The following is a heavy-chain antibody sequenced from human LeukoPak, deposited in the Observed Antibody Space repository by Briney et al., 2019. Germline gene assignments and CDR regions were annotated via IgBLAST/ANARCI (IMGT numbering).Heavy chain of an antibody. CDR2: IIPIFGTA. J-gene: IGHJ1*01. Sequence: GSSVKVSCKASGGTFSSYAISWVRQAPGQGLEWMGGIIPIFGTANYAQKFQGRVTITTDESTSTAYMELSSLRSEDTAVYYCARERVNNCGGDCYPRGPEYFQHWGQGTLVTVSS. CDR3: ARERVNNCGGDCYPRGPEYFQH. V-gene: IGHV1-69*05. CDR1: GGTFSSYA. D-gene: IGHD2-21*01.